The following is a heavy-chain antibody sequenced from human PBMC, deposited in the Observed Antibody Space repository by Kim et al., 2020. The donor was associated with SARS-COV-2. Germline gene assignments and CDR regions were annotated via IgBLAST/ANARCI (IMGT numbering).Heavy chain of an antibody. J-gene: IGHJ6*02. D-gene: IGHD3-10*01. CDR1: GFTVSSNY. Sequence: GGSLRLSCAASGFTVSSNYMSWVRQAPGKGLEWVSVIYSGGSTYYADSVKGRFTVSRDNSKNTLYLQMNSLRAEDTAVYYCARDNSAASGSYYYYGMDVWGQGTTVTVSS. CDR3: ARDNSAASGSYYYYGMDV. CDR2: IYSGGST. V-gene: IGHV3-66*01.